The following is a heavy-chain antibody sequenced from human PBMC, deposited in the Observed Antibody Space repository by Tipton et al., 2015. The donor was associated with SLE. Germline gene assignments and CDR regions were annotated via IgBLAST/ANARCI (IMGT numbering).Heavy chain of an antibody. V-gene: IGHV4-39*07. Sequence: TLSLTCTVSGGSISSSSYYWGWIRQPPGKGLEWIGSIYYSGSTNYNPSLKSRVTISVDTSKNQFSLKLGSVTAADTAVYYCARGGEAVAGTSYFQHWGQGTLVTVAS. D-gene: IGHD6-19*01. CDR2: IYYSGST. J-gene: IGHJ1*01. CDR1: GGSISSSSYY. CDR3: ARGGEAVAGTSYFQH.